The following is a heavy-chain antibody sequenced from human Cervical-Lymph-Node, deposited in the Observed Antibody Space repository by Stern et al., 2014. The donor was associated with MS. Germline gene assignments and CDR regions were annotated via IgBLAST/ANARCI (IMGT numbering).Heavy chain of an antibody. J-gene: IGHJ4*02. CDR1: GFTFSSCA. CDR3: AKEKWVPATAEIDY. D-gene: IGHD2-2*01. V-gene: IGHV3-23*04. CDR2: IDAIGGAT. Sequence: EVQLVESGGGLLQPGGSLRLSCEASGFTFSSCAMPWVRQAPGKGLEWVSSIDAIGGATYYADSVKVRFAISRDNSKNTVYLEMSSLRVDDTAVYFCAKEKWVPATAEIDYWGQGTLVTVSS.